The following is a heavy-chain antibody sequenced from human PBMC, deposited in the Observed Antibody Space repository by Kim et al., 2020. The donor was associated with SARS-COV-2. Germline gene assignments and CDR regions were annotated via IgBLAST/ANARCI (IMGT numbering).Heavy chain of an antibody. CDR3: ARGRGGTTVVTLGLGYYYYYVMDV. CDR1: GGSFSGYY. D-gene: IGHD4-17*01. V-gene: IGHV4-34*01. Sequence: SETLSLTCAVYGGSFSGYYWSWIRQPPGKGLEWIGEINHSGSTNYNPSLKSRVTISVDTSKNQFSLKLSSVTAADTAVYYCARGRGGTTVVTLGLGYYYYYVMDVWGQGTTVTVSS. CDR2: INHSGST. J-gene: IGHJ6*02.